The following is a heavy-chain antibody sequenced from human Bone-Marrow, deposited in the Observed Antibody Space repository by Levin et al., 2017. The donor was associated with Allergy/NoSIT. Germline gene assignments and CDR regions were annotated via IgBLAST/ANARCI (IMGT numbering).Heavy chain of an antibody. CDR1: GFSLTNSA. D-gene: IGHD3-9*01. J-gene: IGHJ3*02. CDR2: ISFGGSDS. CDR3: ARDTGYDDAFDI. Sequence: LSLTCAASGFSLTNSAMHWVRQAPGKGLEWVAVISFGGSDSYYADSVKGRFTNSRDNSKNTLYLQMNSLRVEDTAVYYCARDTGYDDAFDIWGQGTMVTVSS. V-gene: IGHV3-30*04.